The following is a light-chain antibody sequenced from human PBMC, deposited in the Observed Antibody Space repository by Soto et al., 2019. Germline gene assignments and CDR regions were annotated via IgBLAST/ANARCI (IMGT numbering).Light chain of an antibody. CDR2: LAS. CDR3: QQYYNWPRT. J-gene: IGKJ1*01. CDR1: QAVNTR. Sequence: VLTKSPATLSLSPRERATLSCMASQAVNTRLAWYQHKPGQAPRLLIYLASNRAAGVPARFSGSGSGTEFTLTISSLQPDDFAVYYCQQYYNWPRTFGQGTKVDI. V-gene: IGKV3D-15*01.